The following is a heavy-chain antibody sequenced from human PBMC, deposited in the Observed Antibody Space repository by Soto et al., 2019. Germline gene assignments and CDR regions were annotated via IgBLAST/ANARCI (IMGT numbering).Heavy chain of an antibody. CDR1: GFTFSNYW. D-gene: IGHD1-26*01. Sequence: EVQLVESGGGLIQPGGSLRLSCAASGFTFSNYWMHWVRQAPGKGLMWVSRINGDGSSTFYADSVKGRFTISRDNAKNTLHLQMNSLRVEDTALYYCASARSGALFDYWGLGTLVTVSS. CDR3: ASARSGALFDY. V-gene: IGHV3-74*01. CDR2: INGDGSST. J-gene: IGHJ4*02.